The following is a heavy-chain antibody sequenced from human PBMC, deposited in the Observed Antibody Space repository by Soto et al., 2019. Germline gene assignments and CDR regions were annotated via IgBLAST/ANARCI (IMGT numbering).Heavy chain of an antibody. V-gene: IGHV3-30*18. CDR1: GFTFSSYG. D-gene: IGHD2-15*01. Sequence: GGSLRLSCAASGFTFSSYGMHWVRQAPGKGLEWVAVISYDGSNKYYADSVKGRFTISRDNSKNTLYLQMNSLRAEDTAVYYCAKWVDCSGGSFYHYFDYWGQGTLVTVSS. CDR3: AKWVDCSGGSFYHYFDY. J-gene: IGHJ4*02. CDR2: ISYDGSNK.